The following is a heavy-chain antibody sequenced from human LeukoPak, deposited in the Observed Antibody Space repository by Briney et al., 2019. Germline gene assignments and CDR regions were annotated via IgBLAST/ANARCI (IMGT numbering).Heavy chain of an antibody. V-gene: IGHV3-30*18. Sequence: GGSLRLSCAASGFTFSSYGMHWVRQAPGKGLEWVAVISYDGSNKYYADSVKGRFTISRDNSKNTLYLQMNSLGAEDTAVYYCAKDILTSGDAFDIWGQGTMVTVSS. J-gene: IGHJ3*02. CDR3: AKDILTSGDAFDI. CDR1: GFTFSSYG. CDR2: ISYDGSNK. D-gene: IGHD3-10*01.